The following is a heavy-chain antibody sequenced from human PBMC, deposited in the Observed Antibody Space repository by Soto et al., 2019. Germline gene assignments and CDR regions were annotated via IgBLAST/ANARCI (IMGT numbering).Heavy chain of an antibody. CDR3: ARLRIDDYSNFYFDY. D-gene: IGHD4-4*01. V-gene: IGHV4-39*01. J-gene: IGHJ4*02. CDR2: VYYSGSA. Sequence: SETLSLTCTVSGGSISSSSYYWGWIRQPPGKGLEWIGSVYYSGSAYYNPSLKSRVTISVDTSKNQFSLKLRSVTAADTAVYYCARLRIDDYSNFYFDYWGQRTLVTVSS. CDR1: GGSISSSSYY.